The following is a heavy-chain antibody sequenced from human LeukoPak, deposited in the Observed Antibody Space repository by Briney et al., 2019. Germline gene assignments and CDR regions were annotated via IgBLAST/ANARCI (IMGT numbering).Heavy chain of an antibody. J-gene: IGHJ4*02. V-gene: IGHV5-51*01. Sequence: GESLKISCQGSGYSLTTHWIGWVRQMPGKGLEWMGIIYPGDSDTRYSPSFQGQVTISADKSISTAYLQWSSLKASDTAMYYCARRGYSYGNHDYWGQGTLVTVSS. D-gene: IGHD5-18*01. CDR1: GYSLTTHW. CDR3: ARRGYSYGNHDY. CDR2: IYPGDSDT.